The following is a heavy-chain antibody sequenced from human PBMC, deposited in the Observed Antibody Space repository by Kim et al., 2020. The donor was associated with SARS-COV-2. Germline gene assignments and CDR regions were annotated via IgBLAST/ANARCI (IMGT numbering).Heavy chain of an antibody. CDR1: GYTFTSYY. Sequence: ASVKVSCKASGYTFTSYYMHWVRQAPGQGLEWMGIINPSGGSTSYAQKFQGRVTMTRDTSTSTVYMELSSLRSEDTAVYYCARDGGEGRIAARPGRTYYYYYGMDVWGQGTTVTVSS. J-gene: IGHJ6*02. CDR3: ARDGGEGRIAARPGRTYYYYYGMDV. V-gene: IGHV1-46*01. D-gene: IGHD6-6*01. CDR2: INPSGGST.